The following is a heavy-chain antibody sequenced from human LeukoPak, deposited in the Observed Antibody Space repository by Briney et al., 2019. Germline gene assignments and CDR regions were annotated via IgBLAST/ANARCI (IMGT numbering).Heavy chain of an antibody. Sequence: QPGRSLRLSCAASGFTFSSYGMHWVRQAPGKGLEWVAVISYDGSNKYYADSVKGRFTISRDNSKSTLYLQMNSLRAEDTAVYYCAKGAVTADYFDYWGQGTLVTVSS. V-gene: IGHV3-30*18. D-gene: IGHD2-21*02. J-gene: IGHJ4*02. CDR2: ISYDGSNK. CDR1: GFTFSSYG. CDR3: AKGAVTADYFDY.